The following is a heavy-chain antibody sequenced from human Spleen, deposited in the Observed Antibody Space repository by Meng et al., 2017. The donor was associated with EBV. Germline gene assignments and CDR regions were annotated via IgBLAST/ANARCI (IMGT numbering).Heavy chain of an antibody. J-gene: IGHJ5*02. Sequence: QVQLQQWGAGLLKPSETLSLTCAVYGGSFSGNYWNWIRQPPGKGLEWIGEINHSGSTNYNPSLKSRVTISVDTSKNQFSLKLSSVTAADTAVYYCASSLYSSSRVNWFDPWGQGALVTVSS. CDR2: INHSGST. V-gene: IGHV4-34*01. D-gene: IGHD6-13*01. CDR3: ASSLYSSSRVNWFDP. CDR1: GGSFSGNY.